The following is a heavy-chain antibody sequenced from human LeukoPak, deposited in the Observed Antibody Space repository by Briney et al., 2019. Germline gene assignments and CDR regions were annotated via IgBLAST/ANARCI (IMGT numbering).Heavy chain of an antibody. Sequence: SVKVSCKASGGTFSSYAISWVRQAPGQGLEWMGGIIPIFGTANYAQKFQGRVTITADESTSTAYMELSSLRSEDTAVYYCARSSGSPTIAAPEFDYWGQGTLVTVSS. CDR1: GGTFSSYA. CDR2: IIPIFGTA. V-gene: IGHV1-69*13. D-gene: IGHD6-6*01. CDR3: ARSSGSPTIAAPEFDY. J-gene: IGHJ4*02.